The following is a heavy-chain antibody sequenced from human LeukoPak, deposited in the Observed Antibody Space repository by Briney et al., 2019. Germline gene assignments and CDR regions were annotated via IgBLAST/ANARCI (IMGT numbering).Heavy chain of an antibody. D-gene: IGHD1-1*01. V-gene: IGHV1-69*04. CDR1: GGTFSSYT. J-gene: IGHJ4*02. Sequence: GSSVKVSCKASGGTFSSYTISWVRQAPGQGLEWMGRIIPILGIANYAQKFQGRVTITADKSTSTAYMELSSLRSEDTAVYYCARETAEYNLLWYFDYWGQGTLVTVSS. CDR3: ARETAEYNLLWYFDY. CDR2: IIPILGIA.